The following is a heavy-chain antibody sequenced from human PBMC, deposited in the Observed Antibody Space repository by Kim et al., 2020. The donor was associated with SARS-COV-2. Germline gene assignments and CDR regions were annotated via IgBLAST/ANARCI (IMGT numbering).Heavy chain of an antibody. CDR3: ARVTSGSYDVFDI. J-gene: IGHJ3*02. V-gene: IGHV4-61*01. CDR1: GGSVSSGSDY. D-gene: IGHD1-26*01. CDR2: IYYSGST. Sequence: SESLSLTCTVSGGSVSSGSDYWSWIRQPPGQGLEWIGYIYYSGSTNYNPSLKSRVTISVDTSKNQFSLKLSAVTAADTAVYYCARVTSGSYDVFDIWGQG.